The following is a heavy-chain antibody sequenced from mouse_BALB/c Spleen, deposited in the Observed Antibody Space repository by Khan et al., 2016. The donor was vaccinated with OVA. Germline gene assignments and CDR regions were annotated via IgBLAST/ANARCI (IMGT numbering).Heavy chain of an antibody. CDR1: GYSITSGYD. V-gene: IGHV3-2*02. CDR2: ISYSGST. J-gene: IGHJ2*01. D-gene: IGHD1-2*01. Sequence: VQLKESGPGLVKPSQSLSLTCTVTGYSITSGYDWNWIRQFPGNKLEWMGYISYSGSTNYNPSLKSRISITRDTSKNQFFLQLNSVTTEDTATXYCARTARIKYWGQGTTLTVSS. CDR3: ARTARIKY.